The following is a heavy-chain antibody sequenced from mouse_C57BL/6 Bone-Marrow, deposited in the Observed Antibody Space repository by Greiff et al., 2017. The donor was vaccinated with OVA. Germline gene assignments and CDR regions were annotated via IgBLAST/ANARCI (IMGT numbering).Heavy chain of an antibody. CDR1: GYTFTSYW. D-gene: IGHD2-4*01. Sequence: QVQLQQPGAELVKPGASVKMSCKASGYTFTSYWITWVKQRPGQGLEWIVYIYPVSGRPNYNEKFKSKATLTVETSSSTAYMQLSSLTSEDSAVYDCAREGIYYDYGGYWGQGTTLTVSS. CDR3: AREGIYYDYGGY. CDR2: IYPVSGRP. J-gene: IGHJ2*01. V-gene: IGHV1-55*01.